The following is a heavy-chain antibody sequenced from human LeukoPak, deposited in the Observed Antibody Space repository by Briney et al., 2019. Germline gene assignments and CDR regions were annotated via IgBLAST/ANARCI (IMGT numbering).Heavy chain of an antibody. Sequence: GGSLRLSCAASGFTFSSYAMSWVHQAPGKGLEWVSAISGSGGSTYYADSVKGRFTISRDNSKNTLYLQMNSLRAEDTAVYYCAKGTEWFPGLLDIWGQGTMVTASS. CDR3: AKGTEWFPGLLDI. J-gene: IGHJ3*02. D-gene: IGHD3-3*01. CDR1: GFTFSSYA. V-gene: IGHV3-23*01. CDR2: ISGSGGST.